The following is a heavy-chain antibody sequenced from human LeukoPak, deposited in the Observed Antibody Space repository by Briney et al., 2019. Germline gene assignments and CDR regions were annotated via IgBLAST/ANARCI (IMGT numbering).Heavy chain of an antibody. Sequence: GGSLRLSCAASGFTLSSYEMNWVRQAPGKGLEWVSYISSSGRTIYYADSVKGRFTISRDNAKSSLYLQMNSLRAEDTAVYYCARERLSAFDIWGQGTMVTVSS. CDR3: ARERLSAFDI. V-gene: IGHV3-48*03. CDR2: ISSSGRTI. D-gene: IGHD6-25*01. J-gene: IGHJ3*02. CDR1: GFTLSSYE.